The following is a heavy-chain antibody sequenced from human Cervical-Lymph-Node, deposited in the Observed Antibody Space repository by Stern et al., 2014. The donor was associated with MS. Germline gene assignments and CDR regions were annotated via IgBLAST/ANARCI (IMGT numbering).Heavy chain of an antibody. CDR1: GLTLSTSW. V-gene: IGHV3-74*01. Sequence: EVQLVESGGGLVQPGGSLRLSCVASGLTLSTSWVRWVRQAPGKGLIWVSRINGYGRSSSYAESVKGRFTVSRDNAKNTAYLQLNSLRVEDTGVYYCASEQDIPRVGYSGLSVWGQGTAVTVSS. J-gene: IGHJ6*02. CDR3: ASEQDIPRVGYSGLSV. D-gene: IGHD2-2*02. CDR2: INGYGRSS.